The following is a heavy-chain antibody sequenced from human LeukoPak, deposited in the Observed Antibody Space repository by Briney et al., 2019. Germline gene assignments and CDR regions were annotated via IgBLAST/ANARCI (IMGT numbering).Heavy chain of an antibody. D-gene: IGHD3-10*01. CDR2: ISGSGGST. J-gene: IGHJ4*02. V-gene: IGHV3-23*01. Sequence: GGSLRLSCAASGFTFSSYAMSWVRQAPGKGLEWVSAISGSGGSTYYEDSVKGRFTISRDNSKNTLYLQMNSLRAEDTAVYYCAKDSYYGSGSYYFDYWGQGTLVTVSS. CDR3: AKDSYYGSGSYYFDY. CDR1: GFTFSSYA.